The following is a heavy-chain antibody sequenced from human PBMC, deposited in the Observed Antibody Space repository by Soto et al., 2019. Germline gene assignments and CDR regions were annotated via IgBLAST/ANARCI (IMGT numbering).Heavy chain of an antibody. CDR2: IYYSGST. CDR1: GGSISSSSYY. Sequence: SETLSLTCTVSGGSISSSSYYWGWIRQPPGKGLEWIGSIYYSGSTYYNPSLKSRVTISVDTSKNQFSLQLNSVTPEDTAVYYCVRSRVFIAVAGMANYYYYYGMDVWGQGTTVTVSS. CDR3: VRSRVFIAVAGMANYYYYYGMDV. J-gene: IGHJ6*02. D-gene: IGHD6-19*01. V-gene: IGHV4-39*07.